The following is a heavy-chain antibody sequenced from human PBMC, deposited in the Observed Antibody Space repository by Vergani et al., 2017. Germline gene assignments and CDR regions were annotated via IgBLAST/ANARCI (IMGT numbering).Heavy chain of an antibody. J-gene: IGHJ4*02. V-gene: IGHV4-59*01. D-gene: IGHD1-26*01. Sequence: QVQLQESGPGLVKPSETLSLTCTVSGGSISSYYWSWIRQPPGKGLEWIGYIYYSGSTNYNPSLKSRVTISVDTSKNQFSLKLSSVTAADTAVYYCARDINPGSYSTPDYWGQGTLVTVSS. CDR1: GGSISSYY. CDR2: IYYSGST. CDR3: ARDINPGSYSTPDY.